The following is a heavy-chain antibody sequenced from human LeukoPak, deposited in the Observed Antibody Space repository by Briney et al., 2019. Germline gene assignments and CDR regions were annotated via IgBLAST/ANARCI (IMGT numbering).Heavy chain of an antibody. D-gene: IGHD3-9*01. J-gene: IGHJ4*02. V-gene: IGHV3-23*01. CDR3: AKDHFTYYDILTGPSPGY. CDR1: GFTFSSYA. Sequence: GGSLRLSCAASGFTFSSYAMSWVRQAPGKGLEWVSAISGSGGSTYYADSVKGRFTISRDNSKNTLYLQMNSLRAEDTAVYYCAKDHFTYYDILTGPSPGYWAQGTLVTVSS. CDR2: ISGSGGST.